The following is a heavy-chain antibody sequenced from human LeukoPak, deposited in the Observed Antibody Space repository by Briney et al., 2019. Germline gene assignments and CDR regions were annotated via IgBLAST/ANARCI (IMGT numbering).Heavy chain of an antibody. V-gene: IGHV3-48*01. D-gene: IGHD4-11*01. CDR1: GFSFISYG. Sequence: GGSLRLSCTASGFSFISYGMNWVRQAPGKGLEWVSYISSGGSTIYYADSVKGRFSISRDNAKNSLYLKMNTLRAEDTAVYYCERDENSVRDFDSWGQGTLVTVSS. CDR2: ISSGGSTI. J-gene: IGHJ4*02. CDR3: ERDENSVRDFDS.